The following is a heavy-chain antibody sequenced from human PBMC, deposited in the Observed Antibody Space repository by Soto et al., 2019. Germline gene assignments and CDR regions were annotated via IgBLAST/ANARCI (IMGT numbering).Heavy chain of an antibody. J-gene: IGHJ4*02. D-gene: IGHD2-15*01. Sequence: PSETLSLTCTASGGSVSSGSYYWSWIRQPPGKGLEWIGYIYYSGSTNYNPSLKSRVTISVDTSKNQFSLKLSSVTAADTAVYYCARERGYGQTYYFDYWGQGTLVTVSS. CDR1: GGSVSSGSYY. CDR3: ARERGYGQTYYFDY. V-gene: IGHV4-61*01. CDR2: IYYSGST.